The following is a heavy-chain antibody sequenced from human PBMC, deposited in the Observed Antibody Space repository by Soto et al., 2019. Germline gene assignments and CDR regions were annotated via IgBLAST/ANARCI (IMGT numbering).Heavy chain of an antibody. Sequence: QVQLVESGGGVVQPGGSLRLSCAPSGFNFSNYGMHWVRQAPGKGLESVEVIWYDGSNKYYADSVKGRFTIPRDNSKNTMYLQVNSLRAEDTAVYYCARDYSRYYGMDVWGQGTTVTVSS. V-gene: IGHV3-33*01. J-gene: IGHJ6*02. CDR2: IWYDGSNK. CDR3: ARDYSRYYGMDV. CDR1: GFNFSNYG. D-gene: IGHD2-15*01.